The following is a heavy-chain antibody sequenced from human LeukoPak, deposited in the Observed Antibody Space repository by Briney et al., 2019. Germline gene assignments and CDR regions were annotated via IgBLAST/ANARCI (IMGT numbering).Heavy chain of an antibody. V-gene: IGHV1-24*01. Sequence: GASVKVSCKASGYTLAELSMHWVRQAPGKGLEWMGGFDPEDGETIYAQKFQGRVTMTEDTSTDTAYMELSSLRSEDTAVYYCATASGMVDVYFDYWGQGTLVTVSS. J-gene: IGHJ4*02. CDR1: GYTLAELS. CDR2: FDPEDGET. CDR3: ATASGMVDVYFDY. D-gene: IGHD3-10*01.